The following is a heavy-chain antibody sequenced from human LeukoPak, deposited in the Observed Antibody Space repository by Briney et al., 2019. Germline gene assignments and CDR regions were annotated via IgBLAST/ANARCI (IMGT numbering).Heavy chain of an antibody. D-gene: IGHD3-3*01. J-gene: IGHJ4*02. CDR1: GGTFSSYA. CDR3: AARPPIFGVVTEFAY. V-gene: IGHV1-69*01. CDR2: IIPIFGTA. Sequence: SVKVSCKASGGTFSSYAISWVRQAPGQGLEWMGGIIPIFGTANYAQKFQGRVTITADESTSTAYMELSSLRSEDTAVYYCAARPPIFGVVTEFAYWGQGALVTVCS.